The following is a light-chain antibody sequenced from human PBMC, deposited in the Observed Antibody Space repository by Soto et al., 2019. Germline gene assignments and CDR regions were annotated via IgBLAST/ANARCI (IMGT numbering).Light chain of an antibody. CDR1: QSVSSSY. V-gene: IGKV3-15*01. J-gene: IGKJ1*01. CDR3: QQYNNWPRT. Sequence: EIVLTQSPGTLSLSPGERATLSCRASQSVSSSYLAWYQHKPGQAPRLLIYGASTRATGIPARFSGSGSGTEFTLTISSLQSEDFAVYYCQQYNNWPRTFGQGTKVDIK. CDR2: GAS.